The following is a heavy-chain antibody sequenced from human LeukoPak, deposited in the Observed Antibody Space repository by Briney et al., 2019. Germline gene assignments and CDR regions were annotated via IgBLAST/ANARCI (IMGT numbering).Heavy chain of an antibody. CDR1: GFTVSNKY. J-gene: IGHJ5*02. D-gene: IGHD3-22*01. CDR2: IYSGGST. Sequence: GGSLRLSCAASGFTVSNKYMRWVRQAPGKGLEWVSSIYSGGSTSYADSVKGRFTISRDNSKNTLFLQINSLRVEDTAVYYCARDYYGPWGQGTLVTVSS. V-gene: IGHV3-66*02. CDR3: ARDYYGP.